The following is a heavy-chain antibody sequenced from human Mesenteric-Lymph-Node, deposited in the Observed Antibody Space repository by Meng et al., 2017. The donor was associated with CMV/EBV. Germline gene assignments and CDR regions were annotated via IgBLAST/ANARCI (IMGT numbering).Heavy chain of an antibody. Sequence: VSVGSISSCGCYWSWLRQHPGKGLEWIGYISYSGITWYNPSLQSRVTISVDTSNNQFFLRLSSVTAADTAVYYCARDRSGYSLHDYWGQGTLVTVSS. D-gene: IGHD3-3*01. CDR1: VGSISSCGCY. CDR2: ISYSGIT. CDR3: ARDRSGYSLHDY. V-gene: IGHV4-31*02. J-gene: IGHJ4*02.